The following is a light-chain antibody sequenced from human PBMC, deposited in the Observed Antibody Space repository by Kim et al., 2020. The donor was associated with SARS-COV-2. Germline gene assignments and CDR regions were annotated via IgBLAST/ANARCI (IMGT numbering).Light chain of an antibody. V-gene: IGLV3-1*01. Sequence: VSPGQTASISCSGDELGDKYTCWYQQKPGQSPVLVIYRDTKRPSGIADRFSGSNSGNTATLTISGTQAMDEADYYCQVWDSSTVVFGGGTQLTVL. J-gene: IGLJ2*01. CDR2: RDT. CDR1: ELGDKY. CDR3: QVWDSSTVV.